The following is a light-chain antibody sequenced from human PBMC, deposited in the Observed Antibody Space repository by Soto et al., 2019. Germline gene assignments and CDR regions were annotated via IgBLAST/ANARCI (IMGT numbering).Light chain of an antibody. CDR2: EVS. J-gene: IGKJ1*01. V-gene: IGKV2-29*01. CDR1: QSLLHITGETF. CDR3: QQRSKWRT. Sequence: DVVMTQTPLSLSVAPGQPASISCKSSQSLLHITGETFLFWYLQKPGQSPQLLIYEVSTRVSGVPDRFSGSGSGTDFTLTISRLEPEDFAVYYCQQRSKWRTFGQGTKVDIK.